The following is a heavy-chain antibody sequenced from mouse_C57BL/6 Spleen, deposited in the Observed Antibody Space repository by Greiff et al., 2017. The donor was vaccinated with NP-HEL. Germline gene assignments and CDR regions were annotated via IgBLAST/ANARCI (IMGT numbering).Heavy chain of an antibody. CDR3: ARGATVVATDYYAMDY. V-gene: IGHV3-6*01. CDR1: GYSITSGYY. D-gene: IGHD1-1*01. CDR2: ISYDGSN. Sequence: EVQLVESGPGLVKPSQSLSLTCSVTGYSITSGYYWNWIRQFPGNKLEWMGYISYDGSNNYNPSLKNRISITRDTSKNQFFLKLNSVTTEDTATYYWARGATVVATDYYAMDYWGQGTSVTVSS. J-gene: IGHJ4*01.